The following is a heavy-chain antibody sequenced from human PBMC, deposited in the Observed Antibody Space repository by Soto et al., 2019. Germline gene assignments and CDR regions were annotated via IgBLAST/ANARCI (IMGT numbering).Heavy chain of an antibody. D-gene: IGHD2-2*01. V-gene: IGHV4-59*01. CDR3: ARAYCSSTSCYPWGDAFDI. CDR2: IYYSGST. CDR1: GFYISSYY. Sequence: PSETLSLTCTVSGFYISSYYWSWIRQPPGKGLEWIGYIYYSGSTNYNPSLKSRVTISVDTSKNQFSLKLSSVTAADTAVYYCARAYCSSTSCYPWGDAFDIWGQGTMVTVSS. J-gene: IGHJ3*02.